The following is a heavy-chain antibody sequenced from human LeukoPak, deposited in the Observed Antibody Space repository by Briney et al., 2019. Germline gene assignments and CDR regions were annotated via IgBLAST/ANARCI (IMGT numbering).Heavy chain of an antibody. Sequence: SETLSLTCAVYGGSFSGYYWSWIRQPPGKGLEWIGEINHSGSTNYNPSLKSRVTISVDTSKNQFSLKLSSVTAADTAVYYCARELSWWELPNNWFDPWGQGTLVTVSS. D-gene: IGHD1-26*01. CDR1: GGSFSGYY. CDR3: ARELSWWELPNNWFDP. V-gene: IGHV4-34*01. J-gene: IGHJ5*02. CDR2: INHSGST.